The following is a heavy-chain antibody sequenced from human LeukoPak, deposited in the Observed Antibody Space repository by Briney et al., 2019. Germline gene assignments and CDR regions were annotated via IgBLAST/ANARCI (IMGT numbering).Heavy chain of an antibody. D-gene: IGHD2-15*01. CDR1: GYTFTSYA. Sequence: GASVKVSCKASGYTFTSYAMHWVRQAPGQRLEWMGWINAGNGNTKYSQKFQGRVTITRDTSASTAYMELSSLRSEDTAVYYCARETTIYCSGGSCYSALDYWGQGTLVTVSS. J-gene: IGHJ4*02. CDR3: ARETTIYCSGGSCYSALDY. CDR2: INAGNGNT. V-gene: IGHV1-3*01.